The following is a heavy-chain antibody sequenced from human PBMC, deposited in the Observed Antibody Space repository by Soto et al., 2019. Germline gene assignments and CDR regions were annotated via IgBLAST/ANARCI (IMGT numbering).Heavy chain of an antibody. D-gene: IGHD5-12*01. V-gene: IGHV4-61*01. CDR2: SYYSGST. Sequence: PSETLSLTCTVSGGSVSSGCYYGSLIRQQPGKGLEWIGYSYYSGSTNYNPSLKSRVTVSVDTSKHQFPLKLSSVAAADTAVYYCAREEGGNDYIYYYVMDVTGQGTTPTGSS. CDR3: AREEGGNDYIYYYVMDV. J-gene: IGHJ6*02. CDR1: GGSVSSGCYY.